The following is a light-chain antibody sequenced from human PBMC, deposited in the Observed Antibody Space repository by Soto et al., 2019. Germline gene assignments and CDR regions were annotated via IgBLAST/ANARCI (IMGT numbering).Light chain of an antibody. CDR3: QEYNNWHPIT. J-gene: IGKJ4*01. CDR1: QSISSK. CDR2: GAS. V-gene: IGKV3-15*01. Sequence: EIVMTQSPATLSVSPGERATLSCRASQSISSKLAWYQQKPGQAPRLLIYGASTRATGIPVRFSGSGSGTEFNLTITSLQSEDFAVYYCQEYNNWHPITFGGGTKVEIK.